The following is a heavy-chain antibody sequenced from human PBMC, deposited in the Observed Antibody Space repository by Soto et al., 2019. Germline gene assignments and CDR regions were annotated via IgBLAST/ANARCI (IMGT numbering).Heavy chain of an antibody. V-gene: IGHV1-69*01. Sequence: SVKVSCTASGGTFSSYAISWVRQATGQGLEWMGGIIPIFGTANYAQKFQGRVTITADESTSTAYMELSSLRSEDTAVYYCARGASYYYDSSGPYESFDIWGQGTMVTVSS. CDR2: IIPIFGTA. CDR1: GGTFSSYA. D-gene: IGHD3-22*01. CDR3: ARGASYYYDSSGPYESFDI. J-gene: IGHJ3*02.